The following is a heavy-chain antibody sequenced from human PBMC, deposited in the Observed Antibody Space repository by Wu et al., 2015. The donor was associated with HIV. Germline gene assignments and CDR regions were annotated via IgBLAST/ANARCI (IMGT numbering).Heavy chain of an antibody. Sequence: QVQLVQSAAEVKKPGASVKVSCKASGYTFTDYYIHWVRQAPGQGPEWMGIINPSSGTTSYTQNFQGRVTFTRDTSTNTVNMELNSLRSEDTAVYYCARDPGVVAATPFYYYGMDVWGQGTTVTVSS. J-gene: IGHJ6*02. CDR2: INPSSGTT. CDR3: ARDPGVVAATPFYYYGMDV. D-gene: IGHD2-15*01. CDR1: GYTFTDYY. V-gene: IGHV1-46*01.